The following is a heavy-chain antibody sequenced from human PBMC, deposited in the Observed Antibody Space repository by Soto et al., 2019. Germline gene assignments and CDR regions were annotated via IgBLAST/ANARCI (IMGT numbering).Heavy chain of an antibody. V-gene: IGHV5-51*01. D-gene: IGHD2-21*02. CDR1: GYGFNNYW. J-gene: IGHJ4*02. Sequence: PGESLKISCKGSGYGFNNYWIGWVRQMPGKGLEWMGIIHPGDSETRYSPSFQGQVTISVDKSITTAYLQWDSLEASDTAICYCARRHIASKYCGGDCYFDYWGQGTLVTVSS. CDR3: ARRHIASKYCGGDCYFDY. CDR2: IHPGDSET.